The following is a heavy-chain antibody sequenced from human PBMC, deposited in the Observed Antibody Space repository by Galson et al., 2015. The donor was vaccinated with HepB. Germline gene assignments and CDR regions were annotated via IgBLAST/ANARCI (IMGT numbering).Heavy chain of an antibody. CDR2: ISYDGSNK. CDR3: NTYYYDSSGYVFDY. J-gene: IGHJ4*02. V-gene: IGHV3-30*03. D-gene: IGHD3-22*01. CDR1: GFTFSSYG. Sequence: SLRLSCAASGFTFSSYGMHWVRQAPGKGLEWVAVISYDGSNKYYADSVKGRFTISRDNSKNTLYLQMSSLKTEDTAVYYCNTYYYDSSGYVFDYWGQGTLVTVSS.